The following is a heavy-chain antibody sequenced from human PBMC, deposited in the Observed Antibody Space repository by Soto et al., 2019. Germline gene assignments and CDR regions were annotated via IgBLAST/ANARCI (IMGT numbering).Heavy chain of an antibody. CDR2: IYPGDSDT. Sequence: PGESLKISCKTSGYSFTNYWIGWVRQMPGKGLEWMGIIYPGDSDTRYSPSFQGQVTISADKSISTAYLQWSSLKASDTALYYCARLSKMAAIPASFDYWGQGTLVTVSS. V-gene: IGHV5-51*01. CDR1: GYSFTNYW. CDR3: ARLSKMAAIPASFDY. D-gene: IGHD2-21*02. J-gene: IGHJ4*02.